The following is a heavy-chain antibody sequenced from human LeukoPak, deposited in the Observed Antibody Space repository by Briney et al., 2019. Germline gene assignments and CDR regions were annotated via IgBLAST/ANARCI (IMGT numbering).Heavy chain of an antibody. CDR3: VRASDGCSTSSCSFDY. CDR2: ISRSGDGT. D-gene: IGHD2-2*01. J-gene: IGHJ4*02. V-gene: IGHV3-23*01. CDR1: RFTFNTYT. Sequence: GGSLRLSCTVSRFTFNTYTMTWVRQAPGKGLEWVSSISRSGDGTYYADSVKGRFTISRDNSKNTLYLQMNSLRAEDTAVYYCVRASDGCSTSSCSFDYWGQGTLVTVSS.